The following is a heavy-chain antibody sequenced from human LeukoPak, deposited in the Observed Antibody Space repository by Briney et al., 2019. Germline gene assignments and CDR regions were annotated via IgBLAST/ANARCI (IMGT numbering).Heavy chain of an antibody. CDR3: ARTYYYGSGSYPWFDP. CDR2: IWYDGSNK. V-gene: IGHV3-33*01. Sequence: GGSLRLSCAASGFTFSSYGVHWVRQAPGKGLEWVAVIWYDGSNKYYADSVKGRFTISRDNSKNTLYLQMNSLRAEDTAVYYCARTYYYGSGSYPWFDPWGQGTLVTVSS. J-gene: IGHJ5*02. CDR1: GFTFSSYG. D-gene: IGHD3-10*01.